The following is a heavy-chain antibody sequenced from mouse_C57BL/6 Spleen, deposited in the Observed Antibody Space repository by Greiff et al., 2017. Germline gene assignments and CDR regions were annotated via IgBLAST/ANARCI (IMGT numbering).Heavy chain of an antibody. V-gene: IGHV1-55*01. D-gene: IGHD1-1*01. CDR1: GYTFTSYW. CDR2: IYPGSGST. CDR3: ARPYGSNWYFDV. Sequence: QVQLQQPGAELVKPGASVKMSCKASGYTFTSYWITWVKQRPGQGLEWIGDIYPGSGSTNYNEKFKSKATLTVDTSSSTAYMQLSSLTSEDSAVYYCARPYGSNWYFDVWGTGTTVTVSS. J-gene: IGHJ1*03.